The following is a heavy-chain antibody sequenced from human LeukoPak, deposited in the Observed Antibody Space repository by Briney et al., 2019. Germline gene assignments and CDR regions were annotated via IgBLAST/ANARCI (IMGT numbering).Heavy chain of an antibody. V-gene: IGHV3-74*01. Sequence: GGSLRLSCEATGFTFSNYRMNWVRQSPGKGLVWVSFINSHGDTTTYADSVRGRFTISRDNTKNTVFLQMTSLVAEDTAVYYCARASGYLSDLDFWGQGTLVSVSS. CDR3: ARASGYLSDLDF. CDR1: GFTFSNYR. D-gene: IGHD3-3*01. J-gene: IGHJ4*02. CDR2: INSHGDTT.